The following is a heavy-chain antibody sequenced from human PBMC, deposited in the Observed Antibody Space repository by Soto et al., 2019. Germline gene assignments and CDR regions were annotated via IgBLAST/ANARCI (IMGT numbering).Heavy chain of an antibody. CDR1: GGSFSGYY. D-gene: IGHD6-13*01. J-gene: IGHJ4*02. CDR2: INHSGST. Sequence: ETLSLTCAVYGGSFSGYYWSWIRQPPGKGLEWIGEINHSGSTNYNPSLKSRVTISVDTSKNQFTLQLTSVTVADTAVYYCATSYGNAWYTYWGQGTQVTVSS. V-gene: IGHV4-34*01. CDR3: ATSYGNAWYTY.